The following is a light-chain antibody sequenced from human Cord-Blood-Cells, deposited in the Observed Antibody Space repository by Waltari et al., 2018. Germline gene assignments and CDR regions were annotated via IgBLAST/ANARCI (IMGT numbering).Light chain of an antibody. CDR1: SSAVGGYNY. CDR3: SSYTSSSTPWV. Sequence: QSALTQPASVSGSPGQSITISCPGTSSAVGGYNYVSWYQQHPGKAPKLLSYDVSNRPSGVSNRFSGSKSGNTASLTISVLQAEDEADYYCSSYTSSSTPWVFGGGTKLTVL. CDR2: DVS. J-gene: IGLJ3*02. V-gene: IGLV2-14*01.